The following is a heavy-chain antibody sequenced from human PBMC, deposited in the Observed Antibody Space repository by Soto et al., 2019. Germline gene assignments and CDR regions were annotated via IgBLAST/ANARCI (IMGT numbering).Heavy chain of an antibody. CDR3: ARDAGYCNSVSCYPYNMDV. D-gene: IGHD2-15*01. Sequence: PSETLSLTCTVSGESISSGDHYWSWVRQSPGEGLEWIGFIYYSGNTYYNPSLKSRVSMSVDTSNNQFSLKLNSVTAAETAVYYCARDAGYCNSVSCYPYNMDVWGQGTTVTVSS. V-gene: IGHV4-30-4*01. CDR2: IYYSGNT. CDR1: GESISSGDHY. J-gene: IGHJ6*02.